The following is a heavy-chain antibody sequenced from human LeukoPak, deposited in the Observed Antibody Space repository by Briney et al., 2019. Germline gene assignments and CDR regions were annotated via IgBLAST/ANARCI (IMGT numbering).Heavy chain of an antibody. Sequence: PGGSLRLSCAASGFTFDDYGMSWVRQAPGKGLEWVGFIRSKAYGGTTEYAASVKGRFTISRDDSKSIAYLQMNSLKTEDTAVYYCIRALDDYVWGSYRYLDYWGQGTLVTVSS. CDR3: IRALDDYVWGSYRYLDY. D-gene: IGHD3-16*02. V-gene: IGHV3-49*04. J-gene: IGHJ4*02. CDR2: IRSKAYGGTT. CDR1: GFTFDDYG.